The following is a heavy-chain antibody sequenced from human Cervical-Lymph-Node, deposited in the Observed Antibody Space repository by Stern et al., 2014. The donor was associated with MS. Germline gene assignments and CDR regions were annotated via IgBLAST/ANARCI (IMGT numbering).Heavy chain of an antibody. Sequence: EVHLVESGGGLVQPGGSLRLSCAASGFTFSTYAMTWVRQAPGKGLEWLSSISGRGGSTYYADSVKGRFTISRDNSKNTLYLQMNSLRAEDTAEYYCAKDREGYTSGWYDHWGQGTLVTVSS. D-gene: IGHD6-19*01. J-gene: IGHJ5*02. V-gene: IGHV3-23*04. CDR3: AKDREGYTSGWYDH. CDR2: ISGRGGST. CDR1: GFTFSTYA.